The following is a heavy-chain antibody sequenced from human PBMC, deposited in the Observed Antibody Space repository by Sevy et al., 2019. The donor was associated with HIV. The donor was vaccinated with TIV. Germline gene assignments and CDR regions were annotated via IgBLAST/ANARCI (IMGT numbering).Heavy chain of an antibody. D-gene: IGHD6-6*01. J-gene: IGHJ2*01. CDR2: ISWNSGSI. V-gene: IGHV3-9*01. Sequence: GGSLRLSCAASGFTFDDYAMHWVRQAPGKGLEWVSGISWNSGSIGYADSVKGRFTISRDNAKNSLYLQMNSLRAEDTALYYCAKVAIAARDWYFDLWGRGTLVTVSS. CDR1: GFTFDDYA. CDR3: AKVAIAARDWYFDL.